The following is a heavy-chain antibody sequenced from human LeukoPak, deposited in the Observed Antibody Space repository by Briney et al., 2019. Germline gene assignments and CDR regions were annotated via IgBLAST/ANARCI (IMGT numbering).Heavy chain of an antibody. J-gene: IGHJ3*02. CDR1: GGSISSYY. D-gene: IGHD6-13*01. Sequence: PSETLSLTCTVSGGSISSYYWSWIRQPPGKGLEWIGYIYYSGSTNYNPSLKSRVTISVDTSKNQFSLKLSSVTAADTAVYYCASIAAAGLDAFDIWGQGTMVTVSS. CDR2: IYYSGST. CDR3: ASIAAAGLDAFDI. V-gene: IGHV4-59*01.